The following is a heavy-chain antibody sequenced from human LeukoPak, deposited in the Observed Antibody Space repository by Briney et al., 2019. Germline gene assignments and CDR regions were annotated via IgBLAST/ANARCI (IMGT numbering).Heavy chain of an antibody. J-gene: IGHJ4*02. Sequence: GGSLRLSCAASGFTFDDYAMHWVRQAPGKGLEWVSAISGSGGSTYYADSVKGRFTISRDNSKNTLYLQMNSLRAEDTAVYYCAKDSGGSYGYWGQGTLVTVSS. D-gene: IGHD1-26*01. CDR3: AKDSGGSYGY. V-gene: IGHV3-23*01. CDR1: GFTFDDYA. CDR2: ISGSGGST.